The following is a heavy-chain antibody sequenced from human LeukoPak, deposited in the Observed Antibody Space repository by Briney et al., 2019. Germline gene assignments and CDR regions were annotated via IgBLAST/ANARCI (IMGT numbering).Heavy chain of an antibody. D-gene: IGHD3-3*01. CDR3: ARAPSWSGYRPLYYFDY. Sequence: SETLSLTCTVSGGSISSSSYYWGWIRQPPGKGLEWIGSIYYSGSTYYNPSLKSRVTISVDTSKNQFSLKLSSVTAADTAVYYCARAPSWSGYRPLYYFDYWGQGTLVTVSS. J-gene: IGHJ4*02. CDR1: GGSISSSSYY. CDR2: IYYSGST. V-gene: IGHV4-39*01.